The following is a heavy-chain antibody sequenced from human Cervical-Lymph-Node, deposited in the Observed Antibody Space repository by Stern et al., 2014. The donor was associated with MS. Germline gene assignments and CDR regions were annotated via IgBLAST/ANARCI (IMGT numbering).Heavy chain of an antibody. V-gene: IGHV3-11*01. CDR1: GFTFSDFY. J-gene: IGHJ4*02. CDR2: ISSTGTTM. Sequence: VQLVESGGGLVKPGGSLRLSCETSGFTFSDFYMNWIRLAPGKGLERGSYISSTGTTMYYAESVKGRFTISRDNAKNSLYLHMNSLRAEDTAVYYCARDPHRRDGYNFDYWGQGALVTVSS. CDR3: ARDPHRRDGYNFDY. D-gene: IGHD5-24*01.